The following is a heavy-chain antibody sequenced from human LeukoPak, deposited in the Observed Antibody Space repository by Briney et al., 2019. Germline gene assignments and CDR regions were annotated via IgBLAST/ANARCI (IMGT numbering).Heavy chain of an antibody. CDR2: ISGSGGST. CDR3: AKHLGLDYGDYETYNWFDP. CDR1: GFTFSSYA. V-gene: IGHV3-23*01. Sequence: PGGSLRLSCAASGFTFSSYAMSWVRQAQGKGLGWVSAISGSGGSTYYADSVKGRLTISRDNSKNTLYLQMNSLRAEDTAVYYCAKHLGLDYGDYETYNWFDPWGQGTLVTVSS. D-gene: IGHD4-17*01. J-gene: IGHJ5*02.